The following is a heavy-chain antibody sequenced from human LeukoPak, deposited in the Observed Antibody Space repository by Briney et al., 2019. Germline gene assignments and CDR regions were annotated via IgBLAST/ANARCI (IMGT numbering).Heavy chain of an antibody. CDR2: ISAYNGNT. Sequence: ASVKVSCKASGYTFTSYGISWVRQAPGQGLEWMGWISAYNGNTNYAQKLQGRVTMTTDTSTSAAYMELRSLRSDDTAVYYCARVPYDFAGGRIRYYFDYWGQGTLVTVSS. CDR3: ARVPYDFAGGRIRYYFDY. D-gene: IGHD3-3*01. CDR1: GYTFTSYG. V-gene: IGHV1-18*01. J-gene: IGHJ4*02.